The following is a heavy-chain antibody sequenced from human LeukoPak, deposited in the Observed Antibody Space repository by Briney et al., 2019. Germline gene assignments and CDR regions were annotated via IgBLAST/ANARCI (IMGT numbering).Heavy chain of an antibody. CDR2: IRSKANSYAT. V-gene: IGHV3-73*01. J-gene: IGHJ5*02. CDR3: TRWHIVVVPA. D-gene: IGHD2-2*01. Sequence: GGSLRLSCAASGFTFSGSAMHWVRQASGKGLEWVGRIRSKANSYATAYAASVKGRFTISRDDSKNTAYLQMNSLKTEDTAVYYCTRWHIVVVPAWGQGTLVTVSS. CDR1: GFTFSGSA.